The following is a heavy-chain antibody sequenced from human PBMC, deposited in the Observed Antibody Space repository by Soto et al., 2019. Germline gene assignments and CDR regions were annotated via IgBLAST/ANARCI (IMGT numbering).Heavy chain of an antibody. D-gene: IGHD4-17*01. Sequence: GGSLRLSCAASGFTFSSYSMNWVRQAPGKGLEWVSSISSSSSYIYYADSVKGRFTISRDNAKNSLYLQMNSLRAEDTAVYYCARDRATVTLGEYFDLWGRGTLVTVSS. CDR3: ARDRATVTLGEYFDL. V-gene: IGHV3-21*01. J-gene: IGHJ2*01. CDR2: ISSSSSYI. CDR1: GFTFSSYS.